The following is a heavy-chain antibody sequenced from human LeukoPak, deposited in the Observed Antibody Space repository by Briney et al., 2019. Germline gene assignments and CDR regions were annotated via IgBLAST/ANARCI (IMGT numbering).Heavy chain of an antibody. CDR1: GYTFTSYG. CDR3: ARAGWYELPRYAFDI. D-gene: IGHD6-19*01. J-gene: IGHJ3*02. V-gene: IGHV1-18*01. CDR2: ISAYNGYT. Sequence: ASVKVSCKASGYTFTSYGISWVRQAPGQGLEWMGWISAYNGYTNYAQKLQGRATITTDTSTSTAYMELRSLRSDDTAVYYCARAGWYELPRYAFDIWGQGTMVTVSS.